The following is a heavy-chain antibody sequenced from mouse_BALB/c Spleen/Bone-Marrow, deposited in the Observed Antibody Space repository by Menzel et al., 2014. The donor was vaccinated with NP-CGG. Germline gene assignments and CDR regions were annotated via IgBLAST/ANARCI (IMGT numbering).Heavy chain of an antibody. CDR2: IHPNYDST. CDR1: GYTFTDYN. J-gene: IGHJ4*01. Sequence: EVQLQQFGAELVKPGASVKISCKASGYTFTDYNMDWVKQSHGKSLEWIGDIHPNYDSTSYNQKFKGKATLTVDKSSSTAYSELRSLTSEDTAVYYCARGEGYAMDYWGQGTSVTVSS. CDR3: ARGEGYAMDY. V-gene: IGHV1-18*01.